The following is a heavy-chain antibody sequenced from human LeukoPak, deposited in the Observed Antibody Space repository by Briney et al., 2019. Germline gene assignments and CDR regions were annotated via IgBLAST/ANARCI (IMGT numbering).Heavy chain of an antibody. Sequence: PGGSLRLSCAASGFTFDDYAMHWVRQAPGKGLEWVSGISWNSGSIGYADSVKGRFTISRDNAKNSLYLQMNSLRAEDTALYYCAKDTSWNYDCFDYWGQGTLVTVSS. J-gene: IGHJ4*02. V-gene: IGHV3-9*01. CDR1: GFTFDDYA. D-gene: IGHD1-7*01. CDR2: ISWNSGSI. CDR3: AKDTSWNYDCFDY.